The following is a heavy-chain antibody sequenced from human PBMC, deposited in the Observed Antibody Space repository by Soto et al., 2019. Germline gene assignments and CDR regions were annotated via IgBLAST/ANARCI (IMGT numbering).Heavy chain of an antibody. V-gene: IGHV4-39*01. D-gene: IGHD1-1*01. J-gene: IGHJ5*02. CDR3: ARRGLNDAFAP. CDR1: GGSINISGYY. CDR2: IFYTGST. Sequence: PSETLSLTCTVSGGSINISGYYWGWLRQPPGKGLEWIGSIFYTGSTYYNPSVKSRVSMSVDTSKNQFSLKLSSVTAADTAVYYCARRGLNDAFAPWGQGTLVPVYS.